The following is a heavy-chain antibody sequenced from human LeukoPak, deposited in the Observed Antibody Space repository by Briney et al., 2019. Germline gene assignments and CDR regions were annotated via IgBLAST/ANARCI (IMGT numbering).Heavy chain of an antibody. CDR1: GYTFTGYY. CDR2: INPNSGGT. CDR3: GRYPGPLYCTNGVCEKGAFDI. D-gene: IGHD2-8*01. J-gene: IGHJ3*02. V-gene: IGHV1-2*02. Sequence: ASVKVSCKASGYTFTGYYMHWVRQAPGQGLEWMGWINPNSGGTNYAQKFQGRVTMTRDTSNSTAYMELSRLRSDDTAVYYCGRYPGPLYCTNGVCEKGAFDIWGQGTMVTVSS.